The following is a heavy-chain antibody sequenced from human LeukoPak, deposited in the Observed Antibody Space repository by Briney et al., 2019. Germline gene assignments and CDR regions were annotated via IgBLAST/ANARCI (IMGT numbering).Heavy chain of an antibody. CDR1: GFTFSSYW. CDR3: AREAYYDFRDV. CDR2: IKQDGSEK. V-gene: IGHV3-7*01. D-gene: IGHD3-3*01. Sequence: GGPLRLSCAASGFTFSSYWMSWVRQAPGKGLEWVANIKQDGSEKYYVDSVKGRFTISRDNAKNSLYLQMNSLRAEDTAVYYCAREAYYDFRDVWGQGTTVTVSS. J-gene: IGHJ6*02.